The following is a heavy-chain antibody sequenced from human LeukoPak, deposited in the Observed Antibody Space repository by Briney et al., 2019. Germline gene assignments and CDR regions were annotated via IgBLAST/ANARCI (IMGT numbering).Heavy chain of an antibody. Sequence: SQTLSLTCTVSGGSISSGGYYWSWIRQHPGKGLEWIGYIYYSGSTYYNPSLKSRVTISVDMSKNQFSLKLSSVTAADTAVYYCASAVVVVAATQYYYYGMDVWGKGTTVTVSS. D-gene: IGHD2-15*01. CDR2: IYYSGST. CDR1: GGSISSGGYY. J-gene: IGHJ6*04. V-gene: IGHV4-31*03. CDR3: ASAVVVVAATQYYYYGMDV.